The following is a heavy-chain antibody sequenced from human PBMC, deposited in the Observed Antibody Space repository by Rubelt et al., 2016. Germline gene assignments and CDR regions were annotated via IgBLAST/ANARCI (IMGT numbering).Heavy chain of an antibody. D-gene: IGHD2-8*01. J-gene: IGHJ4*02. Sequence: EVQLVESGGGLVQPGGSLRLSCAASGFTVSSNYMSWVRQAPGKGLEWVSVIYSGGSTYYADSVKGRFTISRDNSKNTRYLQMTSLEAEDTAVYYCAKVAMAAPTLDYWGQGTLVTVSS. CDR2: IYSGGST. V-gene: IGHV3-66*01. CDR1: GFTVSSNY. CDR3: AKVAMAAPTLDY.